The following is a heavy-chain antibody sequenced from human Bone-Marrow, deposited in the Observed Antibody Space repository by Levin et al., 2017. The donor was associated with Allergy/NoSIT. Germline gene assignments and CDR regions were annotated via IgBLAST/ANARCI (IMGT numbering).Heavy chain of an antibody. Sequence: PSETLSLTCSVSGGSVSSSSYYWGWVRQPPGKGLEWIGSIYYSGSTYYNPSLKSRVTISVDTSKNQFSLKLSSVTAADTALYYCARLVGATEGGSDRFDYWGQGTLVTVSS. V-gene: IGHV4-39*01. CDR3: ARLVGATEGGSDRFDY. CDR2: IYYSGST. D-gene: IGHD1-26*01. CDR1: GGSVSSSSYY. J-gene: IGHJ4*02.